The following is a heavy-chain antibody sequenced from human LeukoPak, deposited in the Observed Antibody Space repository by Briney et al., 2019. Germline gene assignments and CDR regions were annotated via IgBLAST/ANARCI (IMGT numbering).Heavy chain of an antibody. D-gene: IGHD2-21*01. CDR1: GFTFSSYA. CDR2: VSYDITRT. V-gene: IGHV3-23*01. J-gene: IGHJ6*04. Sequence: GGSLRLSCAASGFTFSSYAMTWVRQAPGKGLEWISAVSYDITRTFYADSVKGRFAISRDNSRNTLFLQMNSLRADDTVVYYCARPGCGGNCYYRMDVWGKGTAVTVSS. CDR3: ARPGCGGNCYYRMDV.